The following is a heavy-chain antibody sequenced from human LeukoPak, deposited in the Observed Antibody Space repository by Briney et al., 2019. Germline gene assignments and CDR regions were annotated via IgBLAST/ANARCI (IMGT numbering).Heavy chain of an antibody. D-gene: IGHD3-10*01. J-gene: IGHJ4*02. CDR1: GYTFTSYG. Sequence: ASVKVSCKASGYTFTSYGISWVRQAPGQGLEWMGWISAYNGNTNYAQKLQGRVTMTTDTSTSTAYMELGSLRSDDTAVYYCARDQLLWFGELGDYFDYWGQGTLVTVSS. V-gene: IGHV1-18*01. CDR2: ISAYNGNT. CDR3: ARDQLLWFGELGDYFDY.